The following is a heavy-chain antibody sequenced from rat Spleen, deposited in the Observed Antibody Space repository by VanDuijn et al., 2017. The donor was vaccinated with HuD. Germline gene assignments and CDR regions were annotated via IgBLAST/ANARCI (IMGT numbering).Heavy chain of an antibody. Sequence: EVRLQESGPGLVKPSQSLSLTCSVTDYSITSSYKWNWIRKFPGNKMEWMGYISYSGSTSYNPSLKSPVSITRDTSKNQFFLQLNSVTTEDTATYYCARSALMYTTDPSDYWGQGVMVTVSS. J-gene: IGHJ2*01. CDR1: DYSITSSY. CDR2: ISYSGST. D-gene: IGHD1-6*01. CDR3: ARSALMYTTDPSDY. V-gene: IGHV3-1*01.